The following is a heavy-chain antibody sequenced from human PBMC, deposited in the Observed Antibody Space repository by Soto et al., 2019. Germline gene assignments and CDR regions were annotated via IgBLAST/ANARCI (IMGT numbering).Heavy chain of an antibody. D-gene: IGHD6-13*01. CDR1: GDSVTSSRYY. CDR2: VPYAGNT. Sequence: SETLSLTCTVSGDSVTSSRYYWGWVRQAPGKGLEWIGSVPYAGNTNYNPSLKSRVTISVDTSKNQFSLKLSSVTAADTAVYYCARGIAAAGSFLDYWGQGTLVTVSS. J-gene: IGHJ4*02. V-gene: IGHV4-39*07. CDR3: ARGIAAAGSFLDY.